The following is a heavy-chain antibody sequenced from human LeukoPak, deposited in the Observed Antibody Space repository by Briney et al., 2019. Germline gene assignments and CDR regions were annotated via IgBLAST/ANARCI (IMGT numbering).Heavy chain of an antibody. D-gene: IGHD6-13*01. CDR1: GFTVSSNY. CDR2: IYSGGST. CDR3: AREKRRSSWYGRSYYFDY. J-gene: IGHJ4*02. V-gene: IGHV3-66*01. Sequence: GGSLRLSCAASGFTVSSNYMSWVRQAPGKGLEWVSVIYSGGSTYYADSERGRFTISRDNSKNTLYLQMNGLRAEDTAVYYCAREKRRSSWYGRSYYFDYWGQGTLVTVSS.